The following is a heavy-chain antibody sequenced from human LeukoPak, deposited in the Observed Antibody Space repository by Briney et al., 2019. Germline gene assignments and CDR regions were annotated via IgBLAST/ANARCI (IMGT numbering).Heavy chain of an antibody. CDR3: ARDRYIVATIGYYYGMDV. J-gene: IGHJ6*02. D-gene: IGHD5-12*01. CDR2: INPNSDGT. Sequence: ASVKVSCKASGYTFTGSYMHWVRQAPRQGLEWMGWINPNSDGTNYAQKFQGRVTMTRDTSISTAYMELSRLRSDDTAVYYCARDRYIVATIGYYYGMDVWGQGTTVTVSS. V-gene: IGHV1-2*02. CDR1: GYTFTGSY.